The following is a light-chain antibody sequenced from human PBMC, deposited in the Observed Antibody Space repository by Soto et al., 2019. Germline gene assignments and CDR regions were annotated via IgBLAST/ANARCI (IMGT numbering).Light chain of an antibody. V-gene: IGLV2-23*02. J-gene: IGLJ1*01. CDR2: EVS. CDR3: CSDAGSSTCCYV. CDR1: SSDVGSYNL. Sequence: QSALTQPASVSGSPGQSITISCTGTSSDVGSYNLVSWYQQHPGKAPKLMIYEVSKRPSGVYNRFSGSKSGNTATLTSNRLQAEDEADYYCCSDAGSSTCCYVFGTGTKVAVL.